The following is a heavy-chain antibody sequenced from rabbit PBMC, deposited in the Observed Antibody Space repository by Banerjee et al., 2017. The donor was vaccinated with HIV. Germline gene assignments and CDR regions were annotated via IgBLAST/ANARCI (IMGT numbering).Heavy chain of an antibody. CDR3: ARDPVNDDGCAPDL. CDR2: IYPCDGSA. Sequence: QEQLVESGGGLVTLGGSLKLSCKASGIDFSSYGFAWVRQVPGKGLQWIAYIYPCDGSAYYASWVKCRFTISKTSSTTVSLQMASLTAADTATYFCARDPVNDDGCAPDLWGPGTFFTVS. V-gene: IGHV1S45*01. CDR1: GIDFSSYG. J-gene: IGHJ6*01. D-gene: IGHD6-1*01.